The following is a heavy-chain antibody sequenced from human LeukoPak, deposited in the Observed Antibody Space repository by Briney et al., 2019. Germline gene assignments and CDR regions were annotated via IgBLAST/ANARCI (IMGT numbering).Heavy chain of an antibody. CDR3: ARGYCTNGVCSIPGGY. CDR1: GYTFTGYY. V-gene: IGHV1-2*02. CDR2: INPNSGGT. J-gene: IGHJ4*02. Sequence: ASVKVSCKASGYTFTGYYMHCVRQAPGQGLEWMGWINPNSGGTNYAQKFQGRVTMTRDTSISTAYMELRRLTSDDTAVYYCARGYCTNGVCSIPGGYWGQGTLVTVSS. D-gene: IGHD2-8*01.